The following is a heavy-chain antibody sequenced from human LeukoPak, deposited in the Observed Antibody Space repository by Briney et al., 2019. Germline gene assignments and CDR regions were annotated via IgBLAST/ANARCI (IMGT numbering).Heavy chain of an antibody. CDR1: GFTFRTSS. Sequence: GGSLRHSSAASGFTFRTSSINSGRPTPGEGLEWVSPIIIISSYIYYTDSVKSRFTISRDNAKNSLYLQMNSLRAEDRAVYSCARWEDNWGQGTLVTVPS. D-gene: IGHD1-26*01. V-gene: IGHV3-21*01. J-gene: IGHJ4*02. CDR3: ARWEDN. CDR2: IIIISSYI.